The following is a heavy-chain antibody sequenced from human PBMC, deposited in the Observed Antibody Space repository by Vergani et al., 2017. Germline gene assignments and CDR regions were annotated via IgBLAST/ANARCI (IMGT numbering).Heavy chain of an antibody. CDR2: ISGSGGST. J-gene: IGHJ4*02. CDR3: ANHDNWNYAGAFDY. D-gene: IGHD1-7*01. V-gene: IGHV3-23*01. Sequence: EVQLLESGGGLVQPGGSLRLSCAASGFTFSSYAMSWVRQAPGKGLEWVSAISGSGGSTYYADSVKGRFTISRDNSKSTLYLQMNSLRAEDTAVYYCANHDNWNYAGAFDYWGQGTLVTVSS. CDR1: GFTFSSYA.